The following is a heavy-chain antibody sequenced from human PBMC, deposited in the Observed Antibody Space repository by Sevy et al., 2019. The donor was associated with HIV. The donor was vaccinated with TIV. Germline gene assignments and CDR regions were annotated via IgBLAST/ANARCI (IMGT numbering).Heavy chain of an antibody. J-gene: IGHJ6*02. CDR3: AKGDRTFYGLDV. V-gene: IGHV3-21*04. D-gene: IGHD2-15*01. Sequence: GGSLRLSCAASGFTFSSYSMNWVRQAPGKGLEWVSSISSSSIYIYYADSVKGRFTIFRDNSKSTVHLQMNSLRAEDTAVYYCAKGDRTFYGLDVWGQGTTVTVSS. CDR2: ISSSSIYI. CDR1: GFTFSSYS.